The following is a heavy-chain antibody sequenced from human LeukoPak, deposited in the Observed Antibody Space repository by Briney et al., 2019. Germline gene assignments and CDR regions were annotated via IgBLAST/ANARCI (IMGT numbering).Heavy chain of an antibody. V-gene: IGHV4-34*01. J-gene: IGHJ5*02. D-gene: IGHD6-13*01. CDR1: GGSFSGYY. CDR3: ARDEGIAAADWFDP. CDR2: INHSGST. Sequence: SETLSLTCAVYGGSFSGYYWSWIRQPPGKGLEWIGEINHSGSTNYNPSLKSRVTISVDTSKNQFSLKLSSVTAADTAVNYCARDEGIAAADWFDPWGQGTLVTVSS.